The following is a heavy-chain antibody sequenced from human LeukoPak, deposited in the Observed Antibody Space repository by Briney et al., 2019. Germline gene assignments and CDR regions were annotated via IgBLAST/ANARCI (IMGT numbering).Heavy chain of an antibody. V-gene: IGHV1-69*04. CDR2: IIPILGIA. CDR1: GGTFSSYA. J-gene: IGHJ3*02. D-gene: IGHD6-13*01. CDR3: AGAAYTAAAGNDAFDI. Sequence: AASVKVSCKASGGTFSSYAISWVRQAPGQGLEWMGRIIPILGIANYAQKFQGRVTITADKSTSTAYMELSSLRSEDTAVYYCAGAAYTAAAGNDAFDIWGQGTMVTVSS.